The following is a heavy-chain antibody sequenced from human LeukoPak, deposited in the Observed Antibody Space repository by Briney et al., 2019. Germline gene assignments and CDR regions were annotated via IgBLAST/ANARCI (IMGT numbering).Heavy chain of an antibody. D-gene: IGHD6-19*01. V-gene: IGHV3-21*01. CDR3: ARLVSRIALAGADY. CDR1: GYTFSSYS. Sequence: GGSLRLSCAASGYTFSSYSMNWVRQAPGKGLEWVSSISSSSTYIYYADSVKGRFTVSRDNAENSLYLQMNSLRAEDTAVYYCARLVSRIALAGADYWGQGTLVTVSS. CDR2: ISSSSTYI. J-gene: IGHJ4*02.